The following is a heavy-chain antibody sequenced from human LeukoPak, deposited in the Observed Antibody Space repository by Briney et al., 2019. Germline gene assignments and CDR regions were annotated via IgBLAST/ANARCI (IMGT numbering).Heavy chain of an antibody. CDR2: FYYSGST. Sequence: PSETLSLTCSVSGGSINNYYWSWISQPPGQGLEWIGSFYYSGSTNYNPSLKSRATISVDTSTNQFSLKLKSVTAADTAVYYCAKHLSNTFYDRIWFDPWGQGTLVTVSS. CDR3: AKHLSNTFYDRIWFDP. V-gene: IGHV4-59*01. D-gene: IGHD3-22*01. J-gene: IGHJ5*02. CDR1: GGSINNYY.